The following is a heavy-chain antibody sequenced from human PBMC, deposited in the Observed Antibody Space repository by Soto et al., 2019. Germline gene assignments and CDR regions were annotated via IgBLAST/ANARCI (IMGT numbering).Heavy chain of an antibody. D-gene: IGHD3-22*01. J-gene: IGHJ4*02. CDR3: ATEPIYYNDGSGYYPLGH. Sequence: QVPLVHSGAEVKKPGASVKVSCKASGYSFATYGFSWVRQAPGQGLECVGWISAHNGDTHYSQKFQGRVTLTTDTSTNTGYMELRSLTSDDTAVYFCATEPIYYNDGSGYYPLGHWGQGTLVTVSS. CDR2: ISAHNGDT. CDR1: GYSFATYG. V-gene: IGHV1-18*04.